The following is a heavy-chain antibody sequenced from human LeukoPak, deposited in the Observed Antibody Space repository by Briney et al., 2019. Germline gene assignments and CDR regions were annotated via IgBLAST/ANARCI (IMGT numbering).Heavy chain of an antibody. J-gene: IGHJ6*03. CDR3: AREGPILGCQYMDV. CDR2: ISSSGRII. CDR1: GFTFSSYE. D-gene: IGHD4/OR15-4a*01. V-gene: IGHV3-48*03. Sequence: GGSLRLSCAASGFTFSSYEMNWVRQAPGKGLEWVSYISSSGRIIYYADSVKGRFTISRDNAKNSLYLEMNSLRAEDTAVYYCAREGPILGCQYMDVWGKGTTVTISS.